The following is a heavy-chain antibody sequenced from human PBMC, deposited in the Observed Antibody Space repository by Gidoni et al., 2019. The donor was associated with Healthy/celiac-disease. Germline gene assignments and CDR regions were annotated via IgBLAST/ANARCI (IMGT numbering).Heavy chain of an antibody. J-gene: IGHJ6*02. D-gene: IGHD5-12*01. CDR3: AREDRVGDGYNYDYYYGMDV. V-gene: IGHV1-69*01. Sequence: QVQLVQSGAEVKKPGSSVKVSCKASGGTFSSYAISWLRQAPGQGLEWMGGIIPIFGTANYAQKFQGRVTITADESTSTAYMELSSLRSEDTAVYYCAREDRVGDGYNYDYYYGMDVWGQGTTVTVSS. CDR2: IIPIFGTA. CDR1: GGTFSSYA.